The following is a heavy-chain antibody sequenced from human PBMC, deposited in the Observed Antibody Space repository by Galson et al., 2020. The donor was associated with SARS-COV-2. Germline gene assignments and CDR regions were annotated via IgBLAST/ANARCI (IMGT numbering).Heavy chain of an antibody. J-gene: IGHJ6*02. Sequence: ASVKVSCKASGYTFTSYGISWVRQAPGQGLEWMGWISAYNGNTNYAQKLQGRVTMTTDTSTSTAYMELSSLRSDDTAVYYCARDTLYYDYVWGSYRLDVWGQGTTVTVSS. CDR3: ARDTLYYDYVWGSYRLDV. D-gene: IGHD3-16*02. CDR2: ISAYNGNT. V-gene: IGHV1-18*04. CDR1: GYTFTSYG.